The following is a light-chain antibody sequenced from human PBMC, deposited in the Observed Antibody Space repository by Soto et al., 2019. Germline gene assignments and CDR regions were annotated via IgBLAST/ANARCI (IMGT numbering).Light chain of an antibody. V-gene: IGLV2-8*01. Sequence: QSALTRPPSASGAPGQSVTISCTGTSSDVGGYNYVSWYQQHPGKAPKLMIYEVSKRPSGVPDRFSGSKSGNTASLTVSGLQAEDEADYYCTSYAGSNNFFYVFGTGTRSPS. J-gene: IGLJ1*01. CDR3: TSYAGSNNFFYV. CDR1: SSDVGGYNY. CDR2: EVS.